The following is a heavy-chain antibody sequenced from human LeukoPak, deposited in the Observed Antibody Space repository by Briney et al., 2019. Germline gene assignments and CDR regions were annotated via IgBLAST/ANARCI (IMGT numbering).Heavy chain of an antibody. J-gene: IGHJ3*02. Sequence: ASVKVSCKASGYTFTGYYMHWVRQAPGQGLEWMGWINPNGGGTNYAQNFQGRVTMIRDTSISTAYMELSRLRSDDTAVYYCARGPTYYDILTGYPLGAFDIWGQGTMVTVSS. CDR2: INPNGGGT. CDR1: GYTFTGYY. V-gene: IGHV1-2*02. D-gene: IGHD3-9*01. CDR3: ARGPTYYDILTGYPLGAFDI.